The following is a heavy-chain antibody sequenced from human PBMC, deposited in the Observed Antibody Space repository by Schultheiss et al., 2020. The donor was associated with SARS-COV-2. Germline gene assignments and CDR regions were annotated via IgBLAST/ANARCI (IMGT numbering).Heavy chain of an antibody. D-gene: IGHD4-17*01. CDR1: GFTFSSYE. CDR3: ARAPTTVTTRWFDP. Sequence: GGSLRLSCAASGFTFSSYEMNWVRQAPGKGLEWVSYISSSGSTIYYADSVKGRFTISRDNAKNSLYLQMNSLRAEDTAVYYCARAPTTVTTRWFDPWGQGTLVTVSS. V-gene: IGHV3-48*03. CDR2: ISSSGSTI. J-gene: IGHJ5*02.